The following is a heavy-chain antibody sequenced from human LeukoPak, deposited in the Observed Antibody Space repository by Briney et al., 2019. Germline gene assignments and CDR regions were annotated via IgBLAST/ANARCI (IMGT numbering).Heavy chain of an antibody. CDR1: GFTFSSYS. CDR2: ISSSSSTI. V-gene: IGHV3-48*01. J-gene: IGHJ2*01. CDR3: AKDLGGYGYWYFDL. Sequence: GGSLRLSCAASGFTFSSYSMNWVRQAPGKGLEWVSYISSSSSTIYYADSVKGRFTISRDNSKNTLYLQMNSLRAEDTAVYYCAKDLGGYGYWYFDLWGRGTLVTVSS. D-gene: IGHD5-12*01.